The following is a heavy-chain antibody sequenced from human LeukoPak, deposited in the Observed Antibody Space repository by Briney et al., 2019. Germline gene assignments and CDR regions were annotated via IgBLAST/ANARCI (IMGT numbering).Heavy chain of an antibody. J-gene: IGHJ4*02. CDR3: AREYYYDSSGYYHY. CDR1: GYTFTSYG. CDR2: ISAYNGNA. D-gene: IGHD3-22*01. V-gene: IGHV1-18*01. Sequence: GASVKVSCKASGYTFTSYGISWVRQAPGQGHEWMGWISAYNGNANYAQKLQGRVTMTTDTSTSTAYMELRSLRSNDTAVYYCAREYYYDSSGYYHYWGQGTLVTVSS.